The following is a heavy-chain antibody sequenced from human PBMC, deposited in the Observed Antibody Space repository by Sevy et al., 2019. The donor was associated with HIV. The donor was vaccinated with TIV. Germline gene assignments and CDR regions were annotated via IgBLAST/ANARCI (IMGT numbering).Heavy chain of an antibody. V-gene: IGHV3-7*01. J-gene: IGHJ4*02. CDR3: VRAIAAAGSF. Sequence: GGSLRLSCAASGFSLNTYWMSWVRQAPGKGLEWVANIKQDGSVKYYVDSVKGRFTISRDNARNLLYLQMNSLRVEDTALYYCVRAIAAAGSFWGQGTLVTVSS. CDR1: GFSLNTYW. D-gene: IGHD6-13*01. CDR2: IKQDGSVK.